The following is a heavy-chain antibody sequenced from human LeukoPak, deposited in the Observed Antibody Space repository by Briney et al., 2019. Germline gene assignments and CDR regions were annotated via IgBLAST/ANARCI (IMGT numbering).Heavy chain of an antibody. J-gene: IGHJ4*02. V-gene: IGHV3-48*03. CDR3: ARDWQQAGY. Sequence: GGSLRLSCVGSGFSLSSYEMNWVRQAPGKGLEWVADINENGGSISYADSVKGRFTIARDNAKNSLYLQLNSLRVEDTAVYYCARDWQQAGYWGQGSPVTVSS. CDR2: INENGGSI. D-gene: IGHD6-13*01. CDR1: GFSLSSYE.